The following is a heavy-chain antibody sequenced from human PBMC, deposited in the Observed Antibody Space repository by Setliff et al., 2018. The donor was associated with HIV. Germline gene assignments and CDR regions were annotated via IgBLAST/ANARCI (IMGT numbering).Heavy chain of an antibody. D-gene: IGHD2-21*01. V-gene: IGHV4-59*04. CDR2: MYYRGST. CDR1: GGSMRNYY. Sequence: SETLSLTCSVSGGSMRNYYWSWIRQPPRKGLEWIGNMYYRGSTYYNPSLKSRVIISVDTSKNQFSLKLSSVTAADTAVYYCARQGSLCPDCYLDSWGQGTLVTVSS. CDR3: ARQGSLCPDCYLDS. J-gene: IGHJ4*02.